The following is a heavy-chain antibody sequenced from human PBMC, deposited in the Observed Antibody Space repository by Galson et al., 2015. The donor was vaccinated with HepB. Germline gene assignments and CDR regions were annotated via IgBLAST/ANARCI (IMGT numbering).Heavy chain of an antibody. D-gene: IGHD6-13*01. CDR3: TRPGYGSSWLLDYSQGMDI. CDR1: GFTFSGSG. V-gene: IGHV3-73*01. J-gene: IGHJ6*02. Sequence: SLRLSCAASGFTFSGSGIHWVRLASGIGLEWVGRIRNRANNYATAYAATVRGRLPVSRDDSKNTAYLQMNSLKSEDTAVYYGTRPGYGSSWLLDYSQGMDIWGQGTTVIVS. CDR2: IRNRANNYAT.